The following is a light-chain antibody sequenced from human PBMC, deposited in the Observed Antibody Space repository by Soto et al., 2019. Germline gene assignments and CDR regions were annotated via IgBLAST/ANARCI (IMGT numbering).Light chain of an antibody. J-gene: IGLJ3*02. V-gene: IGLV2-14*01. Sequence: QSALTQPASVSGSPGQSITISCTGTRSDVGCYNYVSWYQQHPGKAPNLMIYDVSNRPSGVSNRFSGSKSGNTASLTISGLQAEDEADYYCSSYTSSSTWVFGGGTKLTVL. CDR3: SSYTSSSTWV. CDR2: DVS. CDR1: RSDVGCYNY.